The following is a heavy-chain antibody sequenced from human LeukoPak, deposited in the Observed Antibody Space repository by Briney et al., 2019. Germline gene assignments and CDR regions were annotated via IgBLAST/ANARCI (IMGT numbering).Heavy chain of an antibody. CDR2: IHYDGSNK. V-gene: IGHV3-30*02. Sequence: PGGSLRLPCAASGFTFNNYGMHWVRQAPGKGLEWVAFIHYDGSNKYYADSVKGRFTISRDNSKNTLYLQMNSLRVEDTAVYYCAKGGYGIDYWGQGTLVTVSS. J-gene: IGHJ4*02. CDR1: GFTFNNYG. CDR3: AKGGYGIDY. D-gene: IGHD4-17*01.